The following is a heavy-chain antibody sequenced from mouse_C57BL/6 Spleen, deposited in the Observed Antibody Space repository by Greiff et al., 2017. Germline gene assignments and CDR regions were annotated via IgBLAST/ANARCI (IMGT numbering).Heavy chain of an antibody. CDR1: GFTFSSYG. V-gene: IGHV5-6*01. CDR3: ARHEYSNYEGFAY. CDR2: ISSGGSYT. J-gene: IGHJ3*01. D-gene: IGHD2-5*01. Sequence: EVHLVESGGDLVKPGGSLKLSCAASGFTFSSYGMSWVRQTPDKRLEWVATISSGGSYTYYPDSVKGRFTISRDNAKNTLYLQKSSLKSEDTAMYYCARHEYSNYEGFAYWGQGTLVTVSA.